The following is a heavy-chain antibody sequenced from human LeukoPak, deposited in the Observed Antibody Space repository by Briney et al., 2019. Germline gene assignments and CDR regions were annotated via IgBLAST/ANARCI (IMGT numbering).Heavy chain of an antibody. CDR1: AFTFSSYA. J-gene: IGHJ4*02. CDR2: ISGRGGST. V-gene: IGHV3-23*01. D-gene: IGHD5-12*01. CDR3: AKVPQSGYGFPSYYFDY. Sequence: PGGALRLSCADSAFTFSSYAMSGGREAPGKGREWVSAISGRGGSTYYAVCVKGRFTISRYNSKNTLYLQMNSLRAEDTAVYYCAKVPQSGYGFPSYYFDYWGQGTLVTVSA.